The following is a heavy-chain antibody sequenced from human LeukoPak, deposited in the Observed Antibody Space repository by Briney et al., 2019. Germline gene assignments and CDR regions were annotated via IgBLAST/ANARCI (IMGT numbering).Heavy chain of an antibody. Sequence: SLRLSCAASGFTFDDYSMHWVRQAPGKGLDWVAGISWNSGATGYADSVEGRFSVSRDNAKNSLCLQMDSLRTEGTALYYCAKDRTYSGYDALDYWGQGTLVTVSS. CDR2: ISWNSGAT. D-gene: IGHD5-12*01. J-gene: IGHJ4*02. CDR3: AKDRTYSGYDALDY. CDR1: GFTFDDYS. V-gene: IGHV3-9*01.